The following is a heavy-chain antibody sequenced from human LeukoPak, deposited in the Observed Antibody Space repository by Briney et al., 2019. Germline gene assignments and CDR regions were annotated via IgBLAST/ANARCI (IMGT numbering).Heavy chain of an antibody. CDR1: GYTFTGYY. D-gene: IGHD2-15*01. V-gene: IGHV1-2*02. Sequence: EASVKVSCKASGYTFTGYYMHWVRQAPGQGLEWMGWINPNSGGTNYAQKFQGRDTMTRDTSISTAYMELSRLRSDDTAVYYCARVLYSVDAFDIWGQGTMVTVSS. CDR3: ARVLYSVDAFDI. CDR2: INPNSGGT. J-gene: IGHJ3*02.